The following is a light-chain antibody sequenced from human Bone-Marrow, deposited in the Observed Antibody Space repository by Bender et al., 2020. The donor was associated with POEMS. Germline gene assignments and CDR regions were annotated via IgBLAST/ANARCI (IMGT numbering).Light chain of an antibody. J-gene: IGLJ1*01. V-gene: IGLV2-11*01. Sequence: QSALSQPRSVSGSPGQSVTISCTGTSSDVGDYTLVSWYQHHPGRAPKLLIHDNSQRPSGVHERLAASNSAHAASLTISGPEADDEADYYCCPYAGSYKFVFGTGTQVTV. CDR3: CPYAGSYKFV. CDR2: DNS. CDR1: SSDVGDYTL.